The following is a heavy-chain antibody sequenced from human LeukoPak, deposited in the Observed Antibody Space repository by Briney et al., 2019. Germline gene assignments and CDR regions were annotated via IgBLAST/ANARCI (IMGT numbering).Heavy chain of an antibody. J-gene: IGHJ1*01. CDR3: LYGGYFQH. D-gene: IGHD3-16*01. V-gene: IGHV3-21*01. Sequence: GGSLRLFCAASGFTFSSYSMNWVRQAPGKGLEWVSSISSSSSYIYYADSVKGRFTISRDNAKNTLYLQMNSLRAEDTAVYFCLYGGYFQHWGQGTLVTVSS. CDR1: GFTFSSYS. CDR2: ISSSSSYI.